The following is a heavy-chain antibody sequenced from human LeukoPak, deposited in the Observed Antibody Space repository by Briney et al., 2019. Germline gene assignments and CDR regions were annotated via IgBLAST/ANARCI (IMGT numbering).Heavy chain of an antibody. CDR3: ARRAYSSGYYFFDF. Sequence: PSETLSLTCTVSGGSISSYYWSWLRQPPGKGPEWIGYIYYSGSTNYNPSLKSRVTISIDTSKNQFSLKLSSVTAADTAVYYCARRAYSSGYYFFDFWGQGTLVTVSS. D-gene: IGHD3-22*01. CDR1: GGSISSYY. J-gene: IGHJ4*02. V-gene: IGHV4-59*01. CDR2: IYYSGST.